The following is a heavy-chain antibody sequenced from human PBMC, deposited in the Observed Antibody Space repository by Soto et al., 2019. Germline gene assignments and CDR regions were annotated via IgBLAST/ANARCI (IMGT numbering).Heavy chain of an antibody. Sequence: PGGSLRLSCAASGFTFSSYSVNLVRQAPGKGLEWVSSFSISSSYIYYADSVKGRFTISRDNAKNSLYLQMNSLRAEDTAVYYCVGAARYIRYYFDYWGEGTLVTVSS. V-gene: IGHV3-21*01. J-gene: IGHJ4*02. CDR3: VGAARYIRYYFDY. CDR2: FSISSSYI. D-gene: IGHD3-16*02. CDR1: GFTFSSYS.